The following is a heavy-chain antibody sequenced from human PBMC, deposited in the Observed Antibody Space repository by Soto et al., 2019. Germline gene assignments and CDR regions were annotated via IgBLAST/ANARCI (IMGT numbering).Heavy chain of an antibody. D-gene: IGHD3-3*01. CDR2: VSYDGNKK. V-gene: IGHV3-30*03. CDR3: ARLRLESYSADWSGYPL. Sequence: QVLLVESGGGVVQPGGSLRLSCATGGFSFGSFAMHWVRQAPGKGLEWVAVVSYDGNKKNYIDSVKGRFTIPRDNSQHTLFSQMNSLRPEDTAVYYCARLRLESYSADWSGYPLWGRGTLVSVSS. J-gene: IGHJ4*02. CDR1: GFSFGSFA.